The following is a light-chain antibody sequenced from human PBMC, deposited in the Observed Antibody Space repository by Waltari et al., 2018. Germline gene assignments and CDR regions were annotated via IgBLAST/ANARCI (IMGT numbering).Light chain of an antibody. CDR3: CSSVVSYTVV. J-gene: IGLJ2*01. CDR1: SPNVGTYKY. V-gene: IGLV2-11*01. CDR2: DAN. Sequence: QSALTQPRSVSGSPGPSVTVPCTGTSPNVGTYKYISWYQPHPGRAPKLLIFDANKRPSGVPDRFSGSKSDNTASLTISGLRPEDEAYYYCCSSVVSYTVVFGGGTKVTVL.